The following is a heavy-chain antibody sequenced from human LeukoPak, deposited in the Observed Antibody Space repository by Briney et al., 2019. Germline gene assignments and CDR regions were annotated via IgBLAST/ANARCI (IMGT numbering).Heavy chain of an antibody. D-gene: IGHD3-16*02. CDR3: ARDQYDYVWGSYRPYFDY. V-gene: IGHV1-18*04. Sequence: ASVKVSCKASGYTFPSYGISWVRQARGQGLEWMGSVSPYNGNTNYAERLQGRVIMTTDTSTRTAYMELRSLRSDDTAVFYCARDQYDYVWGSYRPYFDYWGQGTLVTVSS. CDR2: VSPYNGNT. J-gene: IGHJ4*02. CDR1: GYTFPSYG.